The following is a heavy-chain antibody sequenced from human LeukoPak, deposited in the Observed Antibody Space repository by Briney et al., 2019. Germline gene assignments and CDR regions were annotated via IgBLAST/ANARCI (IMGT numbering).Heavy chain of an antibody. Sequence: ASVKVSCKASGGTFSSYAISWVRQAPGQGLEWMGGIIPIFGTANYAQKFQGRVTITADESTSTAYMELSSLRSEDTAVYYCARDSAPYCGGDCYFDYWGHGTLVTVSS. J-gene: IGHJ4*01. CDR1: GGTFSSYA. D-gene: IGHD2-21*02. CDR3: ARDSAPYCGGDCYFDY. CDR2: IIPIFGTA. V-gene: IGHV1-69*13.